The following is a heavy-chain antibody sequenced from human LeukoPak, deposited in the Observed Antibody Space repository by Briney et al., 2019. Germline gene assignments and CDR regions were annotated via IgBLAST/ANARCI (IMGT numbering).Heavy chain of an antibody. D-gene: IGHD5-12*01. J-gene: IGHJ4*02. CDR1: GYGFTSYW. CDR2: IYPGDSNS. V-gene: IGHV5-51*01. CDR3: ARRAHSRAMITLDY. Sequence: GESLKISCRGSGYGFTSYWIVWVRQMPGKGLEWMGVIYPGDSNSRYSPSFQGQVTISADNSISTAYLQWSGLKASDTAMYYCARRAHSRAMITLDYWGQGTLVTVSS.